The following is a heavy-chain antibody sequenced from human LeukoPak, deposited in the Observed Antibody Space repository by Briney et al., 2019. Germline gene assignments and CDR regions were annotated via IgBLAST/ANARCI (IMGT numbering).Heavy chain of an antibody. CDR3: AKHVVGIEGYFGY. Sequence: PGGSLRLSCAASGFTFSSYAMSWVRHAPGKGLEWVSAISGIGGSTYYADSVKGRFTIARDNSKNTLYLQMNSLRAEDTAVYYCAKHVVGIEGYFGYWGQGTLVTVSS. CDR1: GFTFSSYA. D-gene: IGHD1-26*01. V-gene: IGHV3-23*01. J-gene: IGHJ4*02. CDR2: ISGIGGST.